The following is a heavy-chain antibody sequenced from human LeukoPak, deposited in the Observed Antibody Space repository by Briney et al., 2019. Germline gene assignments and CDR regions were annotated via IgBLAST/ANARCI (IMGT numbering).Heavy chain of an antibody. J-gene: IGHJ1*01. V-gene: IGHV1-69*06. D-gene: IGHD3-16*01. Sequence: SVKVSCKASGGTFSNSSISWLRQAPGQGLEWMGGILPVFPTVNYAQKFQGRLTITADRSTSTAYMELSSLTSEDTAVYYCAKDDDWGRYKHWGQGTLVTVSS. CDR2: ILPVFPTV. CDR1: GGTFSNSS. CDR3: AKDDDWGRYKH.